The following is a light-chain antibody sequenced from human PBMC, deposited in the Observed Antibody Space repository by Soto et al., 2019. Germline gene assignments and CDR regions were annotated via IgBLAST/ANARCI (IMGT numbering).Light chain of an antibody. J-gene: IGKJ1*01. Sequence: DIQMTQSPSSLSASVGDRVTITCQASQDIKNYLNWYQQKPGKAPKLLIYDASNLETGVPSRFSGTGSGTAFSFTISNLQPEDVATYYCLQLNTYPWTFGQGTKVDI. CDR2: DAS. V-gene: IGKV1-33*01. CDR3: LQLNTYPWT. CDR1: QDIKNY.